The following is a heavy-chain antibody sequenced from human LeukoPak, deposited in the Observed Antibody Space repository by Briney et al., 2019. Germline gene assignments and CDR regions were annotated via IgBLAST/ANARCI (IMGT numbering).Heavy chain of an antibody. Sequence: SEALSLTCTVSGGSISSHYWSWIRQPPGKGLEWIGYIYYSGSTNYNPSLKSRVTISVDTSKNQFSLKLSSVTAADTAVYYCARVVYYDFWSGYYPYYYYYYMDVWGKGTTVTVSS. CDR1: GGSISSHY. CDR2: IYYSGST. J-gene: IGHJ6*03. V-gene: IGHV4-59*11. CDR3: ARVVYYDFWSGYYPYYYYYYMDV. D-gene: IGHD3-3*01.